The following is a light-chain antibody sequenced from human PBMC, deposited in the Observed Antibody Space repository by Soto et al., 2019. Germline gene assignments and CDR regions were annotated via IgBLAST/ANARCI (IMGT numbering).Light chain of an antibody. CDR2: EGN. J-gene: IGLJ1*01. Sequence: QSVLAQPASVSGSPGQSITISCAGSISDVGSSNLVSWYQQHPGKVPKLIIYEGNRRRSGVSSRFSGSNSGKTASLTISGLQAEDEADYYCCSSGGSPTYVFGTGTKVTVL. V-gene: IGLV2-23*01. CDR3: CSSGGSPTYV. CDR1: ISDVGSSNL.